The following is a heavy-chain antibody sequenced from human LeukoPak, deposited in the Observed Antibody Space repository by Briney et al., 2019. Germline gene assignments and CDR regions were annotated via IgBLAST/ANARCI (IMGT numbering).Heavy chain of an antibody. CDR3: ARTNLRGFDY. Sequence: GGSLRLSCAASGFTFSSSAMSWVRQAPGKGLEWVSFITASSSSIYYAGSLKGRFTISRDNAKNSLYLQMNSLSAEDTALYYCARTNLRGFDYWGQGTLVTVSS. J-gene: IGHJ4*02. V-gene: IGHV3-48*01. CDR1: GFTFSSSA. D-gene: IGHD1-14*01. CDR2: ITASSSSI.